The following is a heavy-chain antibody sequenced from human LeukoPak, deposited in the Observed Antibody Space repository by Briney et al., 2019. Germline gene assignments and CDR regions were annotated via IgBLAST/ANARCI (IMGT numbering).Heavy chain of an antibody. CDR1: GFTFSSYA. CDR3: AKGYGEYYFDY. V-gene: IGHV3-30*04. CDR2: ISYDGSNK. J-gene: IGHJ4*02. Sequence: GGSLRLSCAASGFTFSSYAMHWVRQAPGKGLEWVAVISYDGSNKYYADSVKGRFTISRDNSKNTLYLQMNSLRAEDTAVYYCAKGYGEYYFDYWGQGTLVTVSS. D-gene: IGHD3-10*01.